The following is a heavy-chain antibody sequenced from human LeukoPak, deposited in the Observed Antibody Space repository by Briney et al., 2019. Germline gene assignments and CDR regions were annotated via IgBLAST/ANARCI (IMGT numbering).Heavy chain of an antibody. V-gene: IGHV3-23*01. CDR2: ISGSGGST. CDR1: GFTFSSYG. J-gene: IGHJ4*02. Sequence: GGSLRLSCAASGFTFSSYGMSWVRQAPGKGLEGVSAISGSGGSTYYADSVKGRFTISRDNSKNTLYLQMNSLRAEDTAVYYCAKDRKGLTTAFDYWGQGTLVTVSS. CDR3: AKDRKGLTTAFDY. D-gene: IGHD4-17*01.